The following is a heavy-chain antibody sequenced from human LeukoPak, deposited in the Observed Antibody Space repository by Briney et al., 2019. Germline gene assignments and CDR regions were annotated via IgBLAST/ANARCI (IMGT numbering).Heavy chain of an antibody. Sequence: AGGSLRLSCAASGFTFSRYWMNWVRQAPGKGLEWVAVIWYDGNREFYADSVKGRFTISRGNSKNTLDLQMNSLRAEDTAVYYCARFTGHGDYDGGLDHWGQGTLVTVSS. D-gene: IGHD4-17*01. J-gene: IGHJ4*02. CDR1: GFTFSRYW. CDR3: ARFTGHGDYDGGLDH. CDR2: IWYDGNRE. V-gene: IGHV3-33*07.